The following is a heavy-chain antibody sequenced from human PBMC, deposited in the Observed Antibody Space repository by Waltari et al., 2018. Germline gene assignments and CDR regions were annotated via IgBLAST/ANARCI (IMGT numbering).Heavy chain of an antibody. CDR1: GDSLTSGSYY. V-gene: IGHV4-61*02. D-gene: IGHD3-16*01. CDR2: IAKTRTT. CDR3: ARLEHLSGRVL. J-gene: IGHJ4*02. Sequence: QVRLQESGPGLVKSSQTLSLTCSASGDSLTSGSYYWGWIRQAAGKGLEYIARIAKTRTTSYNPSLERRVTILIDTSKNEFSLKIASVTAADTAVYYCARLEHLSGRVLWGQGTLVTVSS.